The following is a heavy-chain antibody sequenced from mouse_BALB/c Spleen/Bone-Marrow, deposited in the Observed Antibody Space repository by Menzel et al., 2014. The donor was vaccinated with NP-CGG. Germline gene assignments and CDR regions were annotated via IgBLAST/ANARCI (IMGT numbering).Heavy chain of an antibody. Sequence: VHVKQSGPELVKPGASMKISCKPSGYSFTGYTMHWVQQSHGKNPEWIGLINPYNGGTSYNQKFKGKATLTVDKSSSTAYMELRSLTSEDSAGYYCARGDYGRFFAYWGQGTLVTVSA. J-gene: IGHJ3*01. CDR2: INPYNGGT. CDR3: ARGDYGRFFAY. D-gene: IGHD1-1*02. CDR1: GYSFTGYT. V-gene: IGHV1-22*01.